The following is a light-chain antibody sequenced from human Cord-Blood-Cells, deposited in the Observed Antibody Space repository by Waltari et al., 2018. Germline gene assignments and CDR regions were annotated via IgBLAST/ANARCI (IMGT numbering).Light chain of an antibody. CDR2: WAS. Sequence: DIVMTQSPDSLAVSLRERATINRKSSQSVLYSSNNKNYLAWYQQKPGQPPKLLIYWASTRESGVPDRFSGSGSGTDFTLTISSLQAEDVAVYYCQQYYSTPFTFGPGTKVDIK. V-gene: IGKV4-1*01. J-gene: IGKJ3*01. CDR3: QQYYSTPFT. CDR1: QSVLYSSNNKNY.